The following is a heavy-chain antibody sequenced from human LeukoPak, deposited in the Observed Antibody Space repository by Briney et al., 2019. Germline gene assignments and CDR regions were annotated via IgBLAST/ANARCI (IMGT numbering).Heavy chain of an antibody. V-gene: IGHV1-18*01. J-gene: IGHJ4*02. D-gene: IGHD6-13*01. CDR2: ISAYNGNT. Sequence: ASVKVSCKSSGYTFTSYSITWVRQAPGQGLEWMGWISAYNGNTNYAQKLQGRVIMTTDTSTSTAYMELRSLRSDDTAVYYCARGGSSWYLFDYWGQGTPVTVSS. CDR1: GYTFTSYS. CDR3: ARGGSSWYLFDY.